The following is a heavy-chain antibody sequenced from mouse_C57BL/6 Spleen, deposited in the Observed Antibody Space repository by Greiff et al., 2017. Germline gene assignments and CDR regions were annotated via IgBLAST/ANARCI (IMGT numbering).Heavy chain of an antibody. Sequence: QVQLKESGAELVRPGASVKLSCKASGYTFTDYYINWVKQRPGQGLEWIARIYPGSGNTYYNEKFKGKATLTAEKSSSTAYMQLSSLTSEDSAVYFCARSGSYYGNTHFDYRGQGTTLTVSS. J-gene: IGHJ2*01. CDR1: GYTFTDYY. CDR2: IYPGSGNT. V-gene: IGHV1-76*01. D-gene: IGHD1-1*01. CDR3: ARSGSYYGNTHFDY.